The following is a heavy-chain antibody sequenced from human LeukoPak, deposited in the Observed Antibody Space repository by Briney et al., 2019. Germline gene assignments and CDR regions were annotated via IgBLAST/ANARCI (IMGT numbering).Heavy chain of an antibody. CDR1: GFTFSSYT. V-gene: IGHV3-21*01. J-gene: IGHJ4*02. CDR3: ATLELRRAIFDY. D-gene: IGHD1-7*01. CDR2: ISSSSNYI. Sequence: GGSLRLSCAASGFTFSSYTMNWVRQAPGKGLEWVSSISSSSNYIYYADSVKGRFTISRDNAKNSLYLQMNSLRAEDTAVYYCATLELRRAIFDYWGQGTLVTVSS.